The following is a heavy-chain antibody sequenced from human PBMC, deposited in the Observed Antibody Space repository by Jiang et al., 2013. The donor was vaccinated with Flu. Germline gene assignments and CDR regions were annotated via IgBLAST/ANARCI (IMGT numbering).Heavy chain of an antibody. CDR1: GDSVSSNSAA. CDR2: TYYRSKWYN. V-gene: IGHV6-1*01. D-gene: IGHD6-19*01. Sequence: SQTLSLTCAISGDSVSSNSAAWNWIRQSPSRGLEWLGRTYYRSKWYNDYAVSVKSRITINPDTSKNQFSLQLNSVTPEDTAVYYCAREVRYSSGYYYYGMDVWGQGTTVTVSS. CDR3: AREVRYSSGYYYYGMDV. J-gene: IGHJ6*02.